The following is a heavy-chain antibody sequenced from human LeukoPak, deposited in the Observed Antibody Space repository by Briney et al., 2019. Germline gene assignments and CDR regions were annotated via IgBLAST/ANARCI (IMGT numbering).Heavy chain of an antibody. CDR2: FYYAGST. CDR3: ARLPSAGHGYFED. V-gene: IGHV4-59*01. J-gene: IGHJ4*02. CDR1: GDSIRSFF. Sequence: SETLSLTCTVSGDSIRSFFWSWIRQSPGKGLEWIGFFYYAGSTNYNPSLKSRVAISVDTSKNQLSLNLISVTTADTALYYCARLPSAGHGYFEDWGQGALVTVSS. D-gene: IGHD4-17*01.